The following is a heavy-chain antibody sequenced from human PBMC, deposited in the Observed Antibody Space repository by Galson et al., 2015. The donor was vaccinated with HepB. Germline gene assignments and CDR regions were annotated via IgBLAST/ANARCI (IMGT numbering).Heavy chain of an antibody. CDR3: ATEGWNYGSFDY. D-gene: IGHD1-7*01. Sequence: SVKVSCKVSGYTLTELSMHWVRQAPGKGLEWMGGFDPEDGETIYAQKFQGRVTMTEDTSTDTAYMELSSLRSEDTAVYYCATEGWNYGSFDYWGQGTLVTVSS. V-gene: IGHV1-24*01. CDR2: FDPEDGET. CDR1: GYTLTELS. J-gene: IGHJ4*02.